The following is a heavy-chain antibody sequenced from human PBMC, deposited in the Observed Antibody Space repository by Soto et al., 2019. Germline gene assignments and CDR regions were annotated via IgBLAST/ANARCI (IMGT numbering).Heavy chain of an antibody. CDR1: GLSITDSEMG. J-gene: IGHJ5*02. Sequence: QVTLKESGPVLVKPTETLTLRCTVSGLSITDSEMGVSWIRQPPGQPLEWLAHIDSSGEKSYRTFLKSRLAMSKDTSKSQIVLTMTNMDPADTATYYCARRLLAVGVSLWFDPWGQGIPVTVSS. V-gene: IGHV2-26*01. CDR2: IDSSGEK. D-gene: IGHD3-10*01. CDR3: ARRLLAVGVSLWFDP.